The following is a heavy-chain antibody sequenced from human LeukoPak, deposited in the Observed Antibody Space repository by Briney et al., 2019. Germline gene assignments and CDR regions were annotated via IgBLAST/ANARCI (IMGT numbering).Heavy chain of an antibody. CDR1: GGSISSSSYY. V-gene: IGHV4-39*01. CDR3: ASHPLYSYSSGWYYGMDV. J-gene: IGHJ6*02. CDR2: IYYSGST. Sequence: SETLSLTCTVSGGSISSSSYYWGWIRQPPGKGLEWIGSIYYSGSTYYNPSLKSRVTISVDTAKNQFSLKLVSVTAPNTAVYYCASHPLYSYSSGWYYGMDVWGQGTTVTVSS. D-gene: IGHD6-19*01.